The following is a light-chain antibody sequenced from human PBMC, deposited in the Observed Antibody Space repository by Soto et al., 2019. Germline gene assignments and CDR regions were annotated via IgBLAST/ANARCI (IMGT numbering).Light chain of an antibody. V-gene: IGKV1-5*01. CDR3: QQYNSYSWT. J-gene: IGKJ1*01. Sequence: DFQMTQSPSTLSASVGDRVTITCRASQSISSWLAWYQQKPGKAPKFLIYDASSLESGVPSRFSGSGSGTEFTLTISSLQPDDFATYYCQQYNSYSWTFGQGTKVDIK. CDR2: DAS. CDR1: QSISSW.